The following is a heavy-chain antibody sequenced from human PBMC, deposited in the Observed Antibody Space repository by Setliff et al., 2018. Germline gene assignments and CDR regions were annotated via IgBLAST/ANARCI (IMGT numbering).Heavy chain of an antibody. CDR1: GFTLSSYW. Sequence: PGGSLRLSCAASGFTLSSYWMHWVRQAPGKGLEWVSSISDSSIYIYYVDSVKGRFTISRDNAQNSLYLQMDSLRAEDTAVYYCARSPANGGHDAFDVWGQGTMVTVSS. V-gene: IGHV3-21*01. CDR2: ISDSSIYI. D-gene: IGHD6-25*01. J-gene: IGHJ3*01. CDR3: ARSPANGGHDAFDV.